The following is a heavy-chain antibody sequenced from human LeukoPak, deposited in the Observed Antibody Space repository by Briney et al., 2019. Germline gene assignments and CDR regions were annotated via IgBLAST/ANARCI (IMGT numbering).Heavy chain of an antibody. V-gene: IGHV3-23*01. Sequence: GGSLRLSCAVSGRTFSTYSMTWVRQGPGKGLEWVSSIYNSGAKIFYADSVKGRFTISRDNSKNMLYLQMNSLRVEDTAVYYCAKDVAPDSGWDLDYWGQGTLVTVSS. CDR2: IYNSGAKI. CDR1: GRTFSTYS. J-gene: IGHJ4*02. D-gene: IGHD6-19*01. CDR3: AKDVAPDSGWDLDY.